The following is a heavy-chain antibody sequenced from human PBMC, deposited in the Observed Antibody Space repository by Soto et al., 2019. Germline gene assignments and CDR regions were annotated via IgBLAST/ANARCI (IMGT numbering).Heavy chain of an antibody. CDR1: GFTFSSYG. D-gene: IGHD1-26*01. J-gene: IGHJ3*02. CDR3: ARARSSGSYGDAFDI. V-gene: IGHV3-33*01. Sequence: GGSLRLSCAASGFTFSSYGMHWVRQAPGKGLEWVAVIWYDGSNKYYADSVKGRLTISRDNSKNTLYLQMNSLRAEDTAVYYCARARSSGSYGDAFDIWGQGTMVTVSS. CDR2: IWYDGSNK.